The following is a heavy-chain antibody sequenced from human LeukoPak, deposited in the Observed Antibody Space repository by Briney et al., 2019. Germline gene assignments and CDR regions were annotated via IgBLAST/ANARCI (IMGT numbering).Heavy chain of an antibody. CDR1: GGTFSSYA. Sequence: SVTVSCKASGGTFSSYAISWVRQAPGQGLEWMGRIIPIFGIANYAQKFQGRVTITADKSTSTAYMELSSLRSEDTAVYYCAGVEYSSSPPLSWGQGTLVTVSS. CDR3: AGVEYSSSPPLS. D-gene: IGHD6-6*01. CDR2: IIPIFGIA. V-gene: IGHV1-69*04. J-gene: IGHJ4*02.